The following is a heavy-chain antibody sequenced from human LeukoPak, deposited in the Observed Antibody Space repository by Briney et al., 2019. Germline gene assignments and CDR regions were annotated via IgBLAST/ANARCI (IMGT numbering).Heavy chain of an antibody. Sequence: GGSLRLSCTASGFTFGDYAMSWVRQAPGKGLEWVGFIRSKAYGGTTEYAASVKGRFTISRDDSKSIAYLQMNSLKTEDTAVYYCTREAITMVRGVIITCFDYWGQGTLVTVSS. V-gene: IGHV3-49*04. D-gene: IGHD3-10*01. CDR3: TREAITMVRGVIITCFDY. CDR1: GFTFGDYA. J-gene: IGHJ4*02. CDR2: IRSKAYGGTT.